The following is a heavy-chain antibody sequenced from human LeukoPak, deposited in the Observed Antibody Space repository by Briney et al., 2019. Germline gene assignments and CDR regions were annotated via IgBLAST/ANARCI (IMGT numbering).Heavy chain of an antibody. Sequence: GGSLRLSCAASGFTFSSYDMHWVRQAPGKGLEWVTFIRSYGSNKYYADSVKGRFTISRDNSKNTLYLQMNSLRAEDTAVYYCAKDLSDYYDSSGYYPHFDYWGQGTLVPVTS. J-gene: IGHJ4*02. CDR3: AKDLSDYYDSSGYYPHFDY. CDR2: IRSYGSNK. D-gene: IGHD3-22*01. V-gene: IGHV3-30*02. CDR1: GFTFSSYD.